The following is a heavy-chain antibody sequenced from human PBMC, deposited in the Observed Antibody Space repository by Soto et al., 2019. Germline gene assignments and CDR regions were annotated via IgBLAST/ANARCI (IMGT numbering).Heavy chain of an antibody. V-gene: IGHV3-21*01. D-gene: IGHD4-17*01. CDR2: ISSSSSYI. Sequence: PGGSKILSCAASGFTFSSYSMNWVSQAPGKGLEWVSSISSSSSYIYYADSVKGRFTISRDNAKNSLYLQMNSLRAEDTAVYYCARDTVRGYYYYGMDVWGQGTTVTVSS. J-gene: IGHJ6*02. CDR3: ARDTVRGYYYYGMDV. CDR1: GFTFSSYS.